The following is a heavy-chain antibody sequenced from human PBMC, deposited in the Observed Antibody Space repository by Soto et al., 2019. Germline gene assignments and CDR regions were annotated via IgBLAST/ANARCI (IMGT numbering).Heavy chain of an antibody. Sequence: SETLSLTCTVSGGSVSSGSYYWSWIRQPPGKGLEWIGYIYYSGSTNYNPSPKSRVTISVDTSKNQFSLKLSSVTAADTAVYYCARDLGYSSSGFDYWGQGTLVTVSS. J-gene: IGHJ4*02. CDR2: IYYSGST. CDR3: ARDLGYSSSGFDY. V-gene: IGHV4-61*01. CDR1: GGSVSSGSYY. D-gene: IGHD6-13*01.